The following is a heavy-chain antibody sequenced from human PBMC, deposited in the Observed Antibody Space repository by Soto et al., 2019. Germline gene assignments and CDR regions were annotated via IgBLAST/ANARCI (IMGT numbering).Heavy chain of an antibody. CDR2: IYYSGST. J-gene: IGHJ4*02. Sequence: SETLSLTCTVSGGSISSSSYYWGWIRQPPGKGLEWIGSIYYSGSTYYNPSLKSRVTISVDTSKNQFSLKLSSVTAADTAVYYCAICSSIAARPIGYWGQGTLVTVSS. CDR3: AICSSIAARPIGY. D-gene: IGHD6-6*01. V-gene: IGHV4-39*01. CDR1: GGSISSSSYY.